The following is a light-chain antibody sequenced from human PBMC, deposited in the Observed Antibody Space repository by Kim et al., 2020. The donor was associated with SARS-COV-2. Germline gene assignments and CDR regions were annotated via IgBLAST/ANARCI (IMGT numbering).Light chain of an antibody. CDR2: GAS. Sequence: SPGERATLSCRASQSVSSSYLAWYQQKPDQAPRLLIYGASSRATGIPDRFSGSGSGTDFTLTISRLEPEDFAVYYCQQYGSSPLTFGGGTKVDIK. V-gene: IGKV3-20*01. CDR3: QQYGSSPLT. CDR1: QSVSSSY. J-gene: IGKJ4*01.